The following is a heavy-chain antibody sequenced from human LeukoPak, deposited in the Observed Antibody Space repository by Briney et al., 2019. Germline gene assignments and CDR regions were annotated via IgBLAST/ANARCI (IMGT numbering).Heavy chain of an antibody. CDR2: INSDGSST. V-gene: IGHV3-74*01. CDR1: GFTFNNSW. CDR3: ARPLGPRNTVTTPAPFDY. Sequence: PGGSLRLSCAASGFTFNNSWMHWVRQAPEKGLMWVSRINSDGSSTSYADAVKGRFTIARDNAKNTLYLQMNSLRGEDTAVYYCARPLGPRNTVTTPAPFDYWGQGTLVTVSS. J-gene: IGHJ4*02. D-gene: IGHD4-17*01.